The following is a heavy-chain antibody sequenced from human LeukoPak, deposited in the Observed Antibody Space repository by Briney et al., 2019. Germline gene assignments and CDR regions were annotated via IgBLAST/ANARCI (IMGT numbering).Heavy chain of an antibody. V-gene: IGHV4-59*01. CDR3: ARGYGSGSYNNFNQ. D-gene: IGHD3-10*01. J-gene: IGHJ4*02. CDR2: IHYTGNT. CDR1: GGSFSGYY. Sequence: SETLSLTCAVYGGSFSGYYWSWIRQPPGEGLEWIGYIHYTGNTDYNPSLTSRVTMSADTSKNQFSLMLTSVTAADTAVYYCARGYGSGSYNNFNQWGQGLLVAVSS.